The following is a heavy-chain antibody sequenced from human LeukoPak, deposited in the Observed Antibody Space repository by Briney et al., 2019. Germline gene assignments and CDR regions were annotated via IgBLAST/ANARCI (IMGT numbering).Heavy chain of an antibody. CDR1: GFIFSDHY. CDR3: VLATSPYR. V-gene: IGHV3-72*01. Sequence: GGSLRLSCAVSGFIFSDHYMDWVRQAPGKGLEWVARSRSRSNSYSTDYAASVKGRLIISRDESKKSLYLQMSALKTEDTAVYYCVLATSPYRWGPGTLVTVSS. CDR2: SRSRSNSYST. J-gene: IGHJ2*01.